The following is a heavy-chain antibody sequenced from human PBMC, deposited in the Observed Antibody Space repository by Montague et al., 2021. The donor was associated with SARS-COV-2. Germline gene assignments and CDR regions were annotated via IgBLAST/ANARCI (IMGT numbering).Heavy chain of an antibody. CDR2: IYYSGGT. V-gene: IGHV4-59*08. CDR1: GGSISSYY. D-gene: IGHD3-3*01. CDR3: ARQRRYQLPITIFGVVMADAFDI. J-gene: IGHJ3*02. Sequence: SETLSLTCTVSGGSISSYYWSWIRQPPGKGLEWIGYIYYSGGTNXNPSLKSRVTISVDTSKNQFSLKLSSVTAADTAVYYCARQRRYQLPITIFGVVMADAFDIWGQGTMVTVSS.